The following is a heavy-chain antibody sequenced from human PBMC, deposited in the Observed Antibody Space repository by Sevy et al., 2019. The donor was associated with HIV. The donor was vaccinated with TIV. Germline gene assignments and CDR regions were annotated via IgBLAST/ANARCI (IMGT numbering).Heavy chain of an antibody. Sequence: SETLSLTCTVSGGSLNTYGWSWIRQPPGKGLEWIGYAYYNGGTNYNPSLKSRLTILVGTSEGQFSLQLSSVTPVDTAVYYCGRDNWGSIDYWGQGVLVTVSS. J-gene: IGHJ4*02. V-gene: IGHV4-59*01. CDR3: GRDNWGSIDY. CDR2: AYYNGGT. D-gene: IGHD7-27*01. CDR1: GGSLNTYG.